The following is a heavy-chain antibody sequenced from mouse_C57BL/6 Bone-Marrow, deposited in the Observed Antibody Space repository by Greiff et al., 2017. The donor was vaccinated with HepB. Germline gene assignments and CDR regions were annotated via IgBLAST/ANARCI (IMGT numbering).Heavy chain of an antibody. J-gene: IGHJ2*01. Sequence: EVQLQESGGGLVQPGGSLSLSCAASGFTFTDYYMSWVRQPPGKALEWLGFIRNKANGYTTEYSASVKGRFTISRDNSQSILYLQMNSLRAEDGATDYCAIYKGDDYEAGNFDYWGQGTTLTVSS. D-gene: IGHD2-4*01. CDR2: IRNKANGYTT. CDR3: AIYKGDDYEAGNFDY. CDR1: GFTFTDYY. V-gene: IGHV7-3*01.